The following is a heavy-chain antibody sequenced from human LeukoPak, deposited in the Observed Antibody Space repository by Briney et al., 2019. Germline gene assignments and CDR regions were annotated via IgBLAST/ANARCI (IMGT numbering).Heavy chain of an antibody. CDR1: GFTFSSYW. CDR3: ASLGYCSGGSCFYGMDV. D-gene: IGHD2-15*01. V-gene: IGHV3-7*01. J-gene: IGHJ6*02. CDR2: IKQDGSEK. Sequence: GGSLRLSCAASGFTFSSYWMSWVRQAPGKGLEWVANIKQDGSEKYYVDSVKGRFIISRDNAKNSLYLQMNSLRAEDTAVFYCASLGYCSGGSCFYGMDVWGQGTTVIVSS.